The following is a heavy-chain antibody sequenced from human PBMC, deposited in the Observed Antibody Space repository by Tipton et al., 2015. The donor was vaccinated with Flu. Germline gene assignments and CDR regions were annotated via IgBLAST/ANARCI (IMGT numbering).Heavy chain of an antibody. CDR2: IYYSGRT. CDR3: ARLSYYDVDLKNFYFDY. D-gene: IGHD3-10*02. J-gene: IGHJ4*02. V-gene: IGHV4-39*01. CDR1: GGSISSSSYN. Sequence: GLVKPSETLSLTCTDSGGSISSSSYNWGWVRQPPGKGLDWIGSIYYSGRTYYNPSLKSRVTISVDTSKSQFSLMLRSVTAADTAVYYCARLSYYDVDLKNFYFDYWGQGALVTVSS.